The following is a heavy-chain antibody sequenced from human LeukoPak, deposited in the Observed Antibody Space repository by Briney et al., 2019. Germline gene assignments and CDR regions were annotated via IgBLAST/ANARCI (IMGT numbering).Heavy chain of an antibody. J-gene: IGHJ6*02. CDR2: ISVHIGNT. V-gene: IGHV1-18*01. D-gene: IGHD3-22*01. CDR1: GYTFSSFG. Sequence: ASVKVSCKASGYTFSSFGISWVRQAPGQGLEWMARISVHIGNTEYAQKVQGRVTMTTDTSSSTVYMELRSLRSDDTAVYYCAGERNYYDAHYGMDVWGQGTTVTVSS. CDR3: AGERNYYDAHYGMDV.